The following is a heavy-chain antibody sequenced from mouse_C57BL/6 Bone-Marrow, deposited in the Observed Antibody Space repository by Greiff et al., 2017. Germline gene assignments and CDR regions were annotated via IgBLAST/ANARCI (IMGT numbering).Heavy chain of an antibody. CDR1: GFNIKDDY. Sequence: EVHLVESGAELVRPGASVKLSCTASGFNIKDDYMHWVKQRPEQGLEWIGWIDPENGDTEYASKFQGKATITADTSSNTAYLQLSSLTSEDTAVYYCTTWGWLLYYFDYWGQGTTLTVSS. CDR2: IDPENGDT. CDR3: TTWGWLLYYFDY. J-gene: IGHJ2*01. D-gene: IGHD2-3*01. V-gene: IGHV14-4*01.